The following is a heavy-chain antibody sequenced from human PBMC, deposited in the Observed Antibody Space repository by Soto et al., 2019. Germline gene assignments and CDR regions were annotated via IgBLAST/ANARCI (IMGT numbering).Heavy chain of an antibody. CDR3: AQTLGSAVAGPGRFDL. J-gene: IGHJ2*01. Sequence: QVQLVQSGAEVKKPGSSVKVSCKASGGTFSRYALSWVRQAPGQGLEWMGGITPMFATANYAQKFQGRVTISADESTSTVHMELRRLRSEDTAVYFCAQTLGSAVAGPGRFDLWGRGTLVIVSS. V-gene: IGHV1-69*12. D-gene: IGHD6-19*01. CDR1: GGTFSRYA. CDR2: ITPMFATA.